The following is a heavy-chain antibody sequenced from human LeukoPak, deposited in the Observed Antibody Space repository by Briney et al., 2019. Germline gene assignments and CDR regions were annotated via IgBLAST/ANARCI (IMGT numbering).Heavy chain of an antibody. D-gene: IGHD3-16*01. Sequence: PSETLSLTCAVYGGSFSGYYWSWIRQPPGKGLEWIGEINHSGSTNYNPSLKSRVTISVDTSKNQFSLKLSSVTAADTAVYYCARVLSRLGYFDYWGQGTLVTVSS. CDR3: ARVLSRLGYFDY. V-gene: IGHV4-34*01. CDR2: INHSGST. CDR1: GGSFSGYY. J-gene: IGHJ4*02.